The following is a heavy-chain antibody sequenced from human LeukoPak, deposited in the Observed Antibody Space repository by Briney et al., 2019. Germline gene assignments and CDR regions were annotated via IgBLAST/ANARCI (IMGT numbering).Heavy chain of an antibody. V-gene: IGHV1-69*13. J-gene: IGHJ3*02. Sequence: GASVKVSCKASGGTFSRYAISWVRQAPGQGLEWMGGIIPIFGTPNYAQKFQGRVTITADESTSTAYMELSSLRSEDTAVYYCARSGPYGGNSETSDAFDIWGQGTMVTVSS. D-gene: IGHD4-23*01. CDR2: IIPIFGTP. CDR3: ARSGPYGGNSETSDAFDI. CDR1: GGTFSRYA.